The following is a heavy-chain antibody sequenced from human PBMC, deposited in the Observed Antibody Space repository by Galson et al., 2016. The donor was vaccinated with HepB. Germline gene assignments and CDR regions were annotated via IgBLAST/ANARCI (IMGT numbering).Heavy chain of an antibody. D-gene: IGHD2-2*01. J-gene: IGHJ6*02. CDR1: GFTFSRSW. Sequence: SLRLSCAASGFTFSRSWMSWVRQAPGKGLEWVANIKQDGSEKYYVDSVKGRFTISRDNAKNSLFLQMNNLRAEHTAVYYCAREPGFRNGMNVWRQGTTVTVSS. CDR2: IKQDGSEK. V-gene: IGHV3-7*03. CDR3: AREPGFRNGMNV.